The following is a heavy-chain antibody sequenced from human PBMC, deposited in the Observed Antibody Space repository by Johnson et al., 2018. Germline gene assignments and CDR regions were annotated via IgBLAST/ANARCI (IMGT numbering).Heavy chain of an antibody. Sequence: QLVESGGGVVQPGRSLRLSCAASGFTFTSYGMHWVRQPPGKGLEWVSAISGSGGSTYYTDSVKGRFTISRDNSKNTLYLQMNSVRAEDTAVYYCAKGEMTAVTTGAFDIWGQGTIVTVSS. V-gene: IGHV3-23*04. CDR3: AKGEMTAVTTGAFDI. CDR1: GFTFTSYG. J-gene: IGHJ3*02. CDR2: ISGSGGST. D-gene: IGHD4-17*01.